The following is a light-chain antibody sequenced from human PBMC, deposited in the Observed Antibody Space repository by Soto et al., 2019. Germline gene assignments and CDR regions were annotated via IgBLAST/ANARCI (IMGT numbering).Light chain of an antibody. J-gene: IGLJ1*01. Sequence: QSVLTQPASVSGSPGQSITISCTGTSSDVGGYNYVSWYQQHPGKAPKLMIYDVSNRASGVSNRFSGSKSGNTASLTISGLQAEDEADYYCSSYTSSSTVVFGTGTKLTVL. V-gene: IGLV2-14*01. CDR3: SSYTSSSTVV. CDR2: DVS. CDR1: SSDVGGYNY.